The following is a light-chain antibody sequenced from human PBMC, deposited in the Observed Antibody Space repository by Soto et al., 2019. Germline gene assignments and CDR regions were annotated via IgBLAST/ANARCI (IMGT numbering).Light chain of an antibody. CDR2: DDN. J-gene: IGLJ1*01. CDR3: GSWDSSLSAYV. CDR1: RSNIGGNS. Sequence: QSVLTQPPSVSAAPGQKVAISCSGSRSNIGGNSVSLYQQLLGTAPKLLIYDDNKRPSGIPDRFSGSKSGTSATLGITGFQTGDEADYYCGSWDSSLSAYVFGTGTKV. V-gene: IGLV1-51*01.